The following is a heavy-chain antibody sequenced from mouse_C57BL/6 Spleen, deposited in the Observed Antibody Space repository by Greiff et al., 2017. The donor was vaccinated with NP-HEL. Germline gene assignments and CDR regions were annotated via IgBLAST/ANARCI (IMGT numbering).Heavy chain of an antibody. V-gene: IGHV1-39*01. CDR1: GYSFTDYN. Sequence: EVKLVESGPELVKPGASVKISCKASGYSFTDYNMNWVKQSNGKSLEWIGVINPNYGTTSYNQKFKGKATLTVDQSSSTAYMQLNSLTSEDSAVYYCASERGYYYGRAYFDVWGTGTTVTVSS. J-gene: IGHJ1*03. D-gene: IGHD1-1*01. CDR2: INPNYGTT. CDR3: ASERGYYYGRAYFDV.